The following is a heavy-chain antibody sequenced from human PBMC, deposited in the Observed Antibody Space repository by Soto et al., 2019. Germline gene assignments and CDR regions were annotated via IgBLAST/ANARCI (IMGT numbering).Heavy chain of an antibody. CDR3: ARGGLEDSDAFDV. D-gene: IGHD2-15*01. V-gene: IGHV4-39*01. J-gene: IGHJ3*01. Sequence: SETLSLTCTVSGGSISSRSYYWGWIRQPPGKGLEWIGSIYYGGSTYYNPSLKSRVTISVDTAKNQFSLKLSSVTAADTAVYYCARGGLEDSDAFDVWGLGTMVTVSS. CDR1: GGSISSRSYY. CDR2: IYYGGST.